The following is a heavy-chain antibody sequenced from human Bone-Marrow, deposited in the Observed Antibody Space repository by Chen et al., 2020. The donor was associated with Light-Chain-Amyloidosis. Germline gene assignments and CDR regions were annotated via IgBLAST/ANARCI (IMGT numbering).Heavy chain of an antibody. J-gene: IGHJ4*02. CDR1: GYTFPNYW. V-gene: IGHV5-51*01. Sequence: EVQLEQSGPEVKKPGESLKISCKGSGYTFPNYWIGWVRQMPGKGLEWMGVIYPDDSDARYSPSFEGQVTISADKSITTAYLQWRSLKASDTAMYYWARRREGYNFDDWGQGTLVTVSS. CDR2: IYPDDSDA. D-gene: IGHD5-12*01. CDR3: ARRREGYNFDD.